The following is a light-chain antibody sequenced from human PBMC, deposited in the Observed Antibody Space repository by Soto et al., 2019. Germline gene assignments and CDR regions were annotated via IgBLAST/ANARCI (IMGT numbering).Light chain of an antibody. CDR3: QQYDIVPQP. J-gene: IGKJ2*01. Sequence: EIVLMQSPGILSLSPGERVTLSCRASQTLRRTYIAWYQQKLGQAPRVVIYGSSNRATGIPDRFSGSGSGTECSLTISRLEPADFAVYYCQQYDIVPQPFGRGTKVE. CDR1: QTLRRTY. V-gene: IGKV3-20*01. CDR2: GSS.